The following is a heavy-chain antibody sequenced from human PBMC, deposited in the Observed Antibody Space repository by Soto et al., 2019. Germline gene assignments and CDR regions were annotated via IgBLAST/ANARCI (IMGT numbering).Heavy chain of an antibody. CDR1: GFSFSNYG. CDR2: IRPNNVNT. CDR3: LLGYSSGGNRFSGYYGMDV. Sequence: GASVKVSCKASGFSFSNYGLTWVRQAPGQGLEWLGWIRPNNVNTEYAHKVQDRLTMTTETSTNTAHMELRSLRSDDTAVYYCLLGYSSGGNRFSGYYGMDVCGQGTTVTVYS. J-gene: IGHJ6*02. V-gene: IGHV1-18*01. D-gene: IGHD2-15*01.